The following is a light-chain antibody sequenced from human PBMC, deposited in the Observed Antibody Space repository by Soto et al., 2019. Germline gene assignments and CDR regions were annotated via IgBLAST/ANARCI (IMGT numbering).Light chain of an antibody. Sequence: EIVLTQSPATLALSPGERATLSCGASQSVSSQLAWYQQKVGQAPRLLIYDASNRATGIPARFSGSGSGTDFTLTISSLQSEDFAVYYCQQYNSWPLTFGGGTKVDIK. V-gene: IGKV3D-15*01. J-gene: IGKJ4*01. CDR1: QSVSSQ. CDR3: QQYNSWPLT. CDR2: DAS.